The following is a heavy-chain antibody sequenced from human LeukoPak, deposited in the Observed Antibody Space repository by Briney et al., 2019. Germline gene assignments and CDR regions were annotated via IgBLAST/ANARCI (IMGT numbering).Heavy chain of an antibody. Sequence: GGSLRLSCEASGFTFSSYEMNWVRQAPGKGLEWVSSISSSSSYIYYADSVKGRFTITRDNAKNSLYLQMNSLRAEDTAVYYCARDSALVLYCSSTSCYPPWFDPWGQGTLVTVSS. CDR2: ISSSSSYI. CDR3: ARDSALVLYCSSTSCYPPWFDP. V-gene: IGHV3-21*01. D-gene: IGHD2-2*01. J-gene: IGHJ5*02. CDR1: GFTFSSYE.